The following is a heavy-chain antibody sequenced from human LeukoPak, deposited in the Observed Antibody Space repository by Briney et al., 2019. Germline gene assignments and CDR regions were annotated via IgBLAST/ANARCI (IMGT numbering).Heavy chain of an antibody. CDR1: GFTFSSYA. Sequence: PGGSLRLSCAASGFTFSSYAMSWVHQAPGKGLEWVSAISGSGGSTYYADSVKGRFTISRDNSKNTLYLQMNSLRAEDTAVYYCAKRRDGYKGPTDYWGQGTLVTVSS. CDR3: AKRRDGYKGPTDY. D-gene: IGHD5-24*01. CDR2: ISGSGGST. J-gene: IGHJ4*02. V-gene: IGHV3-23*01.